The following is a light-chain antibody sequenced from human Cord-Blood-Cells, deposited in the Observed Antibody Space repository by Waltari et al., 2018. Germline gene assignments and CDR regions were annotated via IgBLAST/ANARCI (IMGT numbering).Light chain of an antibody. J-gene: IGKJ2*01. CDR3: QQRSNWVYT. CDR2: DAS. V-gene: IGKV3-11*01. Sequence: EIVLTQSPATLSLSPGDRATLSCRASQSVSSYLAWYQQKPGQAPRLLIYDASNRATGIPARFSGSGSGTDFTLTISSLEPEDFAVYYCQQRSNWVYTFGQGTKLEIK. CDR1: QSVSSY.